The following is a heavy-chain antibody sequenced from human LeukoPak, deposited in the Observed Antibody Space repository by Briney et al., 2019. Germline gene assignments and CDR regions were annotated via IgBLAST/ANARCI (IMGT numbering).Heavy chain of an antibody. V-gene: IGHV1-18*01. CDR1: GYTFSSYR. D-gene: IGHD5-12*01. Sequence: RASVKVSCKASGYTFSSYRMSWVRQAPGQGLEWMGWSSAYNGNTDYAQKFQGRATMTTDTSTSTAYMELRSLRSDDTALYYCARVQYIGYSLYYFDYWGQGTLVTVSS. CDR3: ARVQYIGYSLYYFDY. J-gene: IGHJ4*02. CDR2: SSAYNGNT.